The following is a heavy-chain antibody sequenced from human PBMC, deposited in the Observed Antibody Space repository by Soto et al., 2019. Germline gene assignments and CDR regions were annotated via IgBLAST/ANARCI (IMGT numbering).Heavy chain of an antibody. V-gene: IGHV1-58*01. D-gene: IGHD6-19*01. J-gene: IGHJ6*02. CDR1: GFTFTSSA. CDR2: IVVGSGNT. CDR3: AAGCRSGWFYYYYGMDV. Sequence: VKVSCKASGFTFTSSAVQWVRQARGQRLEWIGWIVVGSGNTNYAQKFQERVTITRDMSTSTAYMELSSLRSEDTAVYYCAAGCRSGWFYYYYGMDVWGQGTTVTVSS.